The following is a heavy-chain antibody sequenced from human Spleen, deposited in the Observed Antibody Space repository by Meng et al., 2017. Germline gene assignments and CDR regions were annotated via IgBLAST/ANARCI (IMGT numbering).Heavy chain of an antibody. CDR3: ARSPYSSSWYLDGWFDP. CDR2: INHSGST. CDR1: GGSFSGYY. J-gene: IGHJ5*02. D-gene: IGHD6-13*01. V-gene: IGHV4-34*01. Sequence: SETLSLTCAVYGGSFSGYYWSWIRRPPGKGLEWIGEINHSGSTNSNPSLKSRVTISLDTSKNQFSLKLSSVTAADTAVYYCARSPYSSSWYLDGWFDPWGQGTLVTVSS.